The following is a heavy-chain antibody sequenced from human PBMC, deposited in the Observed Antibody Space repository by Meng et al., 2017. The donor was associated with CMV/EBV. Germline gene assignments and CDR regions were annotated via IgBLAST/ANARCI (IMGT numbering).Heavy chain of an antibody. CDR3: ARSLIVATTAFDY. CDR2: IIPIFGTE. CDR1: GGTFSSYA. Sequence: SVKVSCKASGGTFSSYAISWVRQAPGQGLEWMGGIIPIFGTEKYAQKFQGRVTITTDKSTSTAYMELSSLRSEDTAVYYCARSLIVATTAFDYWGQGTLVTVSS. V-gene: IGHV1-69*05. D-gene: IGHD5-12*01. J-gene: IGHJ4*02.